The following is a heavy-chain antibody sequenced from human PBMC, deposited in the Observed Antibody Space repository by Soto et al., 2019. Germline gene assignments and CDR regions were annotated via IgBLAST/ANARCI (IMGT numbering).Heavy chain of an antibody. CDR1: GFTFRSYA. CDR2: ISGSAGST. Sequence: GGSLRLSCAASGFTFRSYAMNWVRQAPGKGLEWVSAISGSAGSTYYADSVKGRFTISRDTSKNTLYLQMNSLRAEDTAVYYCAKGNSWSPALVLDIWGQGTMVTV. CDR3: AKGNSWSPALVLDI. V-gene: IGHV3-23*01. J-gene: IGHJ3*02. D-gene: IGHD1-7*01.